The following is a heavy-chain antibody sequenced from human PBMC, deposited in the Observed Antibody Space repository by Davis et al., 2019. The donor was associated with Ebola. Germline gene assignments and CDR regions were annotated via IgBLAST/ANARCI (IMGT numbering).Heavy chain of an antibody. CDR3: VVNLLGSGSFYFDY. CDR2: VFYSGAS. CDR1: GDSVTTAAYS. Sequence: MPSETLSPTCAVSGDSVTTAAYSWNCIRQPSGKGLEWIGNVFYSGASYYNPSLQSRASMSVDASKHEFSLKPASMTAADTAVYYCVVNLLGSGSFYFDYWGQGSLVNVSS. D-gene: IGHD3-10*01. J-gene: IGHJ4*02. V-gene: IGHV4-30-2*02.